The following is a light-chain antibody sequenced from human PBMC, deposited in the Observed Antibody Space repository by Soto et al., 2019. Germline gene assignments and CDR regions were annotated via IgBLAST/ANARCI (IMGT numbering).Light chain of an antibody. CDR3: QQYYSIPWT. Sequence: DIVMTQSPDSLAVSLGERATINCKSSQSILYSSNNKNFLAWYQQKPGQPPKLLMYWASTRESGVPDRLSGSGSGTDFTLTISSLQAEDVAVYYCQQYYSIPWTFGQVTTVEIK. CDR2: WAS. CDR1: QSILYSSNNKNF. V-gene: IGKV4-1*01. J-gene: IGKJ1*01.